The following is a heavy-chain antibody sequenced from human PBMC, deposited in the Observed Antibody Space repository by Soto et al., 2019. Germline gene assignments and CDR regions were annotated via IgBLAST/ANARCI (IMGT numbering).Heavy chain of an antibody. Sequence: SETLSLTCAVSGGSISSGGYSWNWIRQPPGKGLEWIGYIYHSGSTSYNPSLKSRVSISVDKSKNQFSLKLSSVTVADTAVYYCARGPTLYYYGSGSYYNSRTYGMDVWGQGTTVTVSS. CDR1: GGSISSGGYS. J-gene: IGHJ6*02. V-gene: IGHV4-30-2*01. CDR3: ARGPTLYYYGSGSYYNSRTYGMDV. D-gene: IGHD3-10*01. CDR2: IYHSGST.